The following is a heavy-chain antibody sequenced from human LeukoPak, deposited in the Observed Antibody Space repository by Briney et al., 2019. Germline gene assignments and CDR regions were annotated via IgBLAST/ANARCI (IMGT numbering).Heavy chain of an antibody. Sequence: SETLSLTCTVSGGSISNYYWSWIRQPAGKGLEWIGRFYNSGSTNYNPSLKSRVTMSVDTSKNQFSLKLSSVTAADTAVYYCARVGDYALKDWGQGTLVTVSP. J-gene: IGHJ4*02. CDR2: FYNSGST. CDR1: GGSISNYY. V-gene: IGHV4-4*07. CDR3: ARVGDYALKD. D-gene: IGHD3-16*01.